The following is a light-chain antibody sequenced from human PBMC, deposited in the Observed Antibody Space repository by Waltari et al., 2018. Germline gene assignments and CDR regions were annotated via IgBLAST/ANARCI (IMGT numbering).Light chain of an antibody. CDR2: DVT. Sequence: SALTQPRSVSGSPGQSVTISCTGTTSDVGGYNYVSWYQRHPGKAPKLMIFDVTQRPSGVPDRFSGSQSANTASLTISGLQAEDEADYYCCSFAGTYTWVFGGGTKVTVL. CDR3: CSFAGTYTWV. J-gene: IGLJ3*02. CDR1: TSDVGGYNY. V-gene: IGLV2-11*01.